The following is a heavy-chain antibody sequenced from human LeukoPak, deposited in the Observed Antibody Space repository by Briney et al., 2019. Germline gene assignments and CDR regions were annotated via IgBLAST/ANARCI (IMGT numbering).Heavy chain of an antibody. CDR2: ISPIGDIT. CDR3: AKDDAWIQFND. D-gene: IGHD5-18*01. V-gene: IGHV3-23*01. Sequence: PGGSLRLSCAPCVFTFILYVWHGVRQPLGKGLEGVSGISPIGDITYYADSVKGRFTISRDNSDNTVYLHMSSLRAGDTAVYFCAKDDAWIQFNDWGQGTLVTVSS. J-gene: IGHJ4*02. CDR1: VFTFILYV.